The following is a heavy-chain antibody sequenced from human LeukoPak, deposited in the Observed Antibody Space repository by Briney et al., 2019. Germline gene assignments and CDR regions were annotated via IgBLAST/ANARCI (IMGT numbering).Heavy chain of an antibody. CDR1: GYTFTSYY. CDR2: INPSGGST. V-gene: IGHV1-46*01. Sequence: ASVKVSCKASGYTFTSYYMHWVRQAPGQGLEWMGIINPSGGSTSYAQKFQGRVTMTRDMSTSTVYMELSSLRSEDTAVYYCAREGKVITMIVVVTNDAFDIWGQGTMVTVSS. CDR3: AREGKVITMIVVVTNDAFDI. D-gene: IGHD3-22*01. J-gene: IGHJ3*02.